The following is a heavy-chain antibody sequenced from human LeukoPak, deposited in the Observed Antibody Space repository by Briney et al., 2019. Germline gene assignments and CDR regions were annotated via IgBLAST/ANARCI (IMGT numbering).Heavy chain of an antibody. CDR1: GFTFSSYG. Sequence: PGGSLRLSCAASGFTFSSYGMHWVRQAPGKGLEWVAVISYDGSNKYYADSVKGRFTISRDNSKNTLYLQMNGLRAEDTAVYYCAKDPSMVRGVIIDVWGQGTTVTVSS. CDR3: AKDPSMVRGVIIDV. V-gene: IGHV3-30*18. D-gene: IGHD3-10*01. CDR2: ISYDGSNK. J-gene: IGHJ6*02.